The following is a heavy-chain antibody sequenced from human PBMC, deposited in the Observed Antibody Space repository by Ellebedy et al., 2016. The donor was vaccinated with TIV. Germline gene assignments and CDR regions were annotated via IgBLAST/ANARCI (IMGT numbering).Heavy chain of an antibody. V-gene: IGHV3-7*01. J-gene: IGHJ4*02. CDR2: IKQDGSEK. CDR3: ARDQWLGRAYYFDS. CDR1: GFIFSNYW. D-gene: IGHD6-19*01. Sequence: GGSLRLSCAASGFIFSNYWMSWVRQAPGKGLEWVANIKQDGSEKYYVDSVKGRFAISRDNARNSLHLQMNSLRAEDTAVYYCARDQWLGRAYYFDSWGQGTLVTVSS.